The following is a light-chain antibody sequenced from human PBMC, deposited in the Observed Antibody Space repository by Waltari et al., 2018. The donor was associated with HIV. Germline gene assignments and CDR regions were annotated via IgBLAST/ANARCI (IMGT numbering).Light chain of an antibody. Sequence: QSVLTQPRSVSGSPGPSVTISCTGTSRAVPAYNSVSWYQQHPGKAPKLMIYDVSERPAGVPDRFSGSNSGNTASLTISGLQAEDEADYYCCSYAGNYTPFVFGTGTKVTVL. V-gene: IGLV2-11*01. CDR3: CSYAGNYTPFV. J-gene: IGLJ1*01. CDR1: SRAVPAYNS. CDR2: DVS.